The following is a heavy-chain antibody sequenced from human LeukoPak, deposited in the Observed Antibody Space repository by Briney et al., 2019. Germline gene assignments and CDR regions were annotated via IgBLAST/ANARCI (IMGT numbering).Heavy chain of an antibody. CDR1: GGSISSYY. D-gene: IGHD3-22*01. V-gene: IGHV4-4*07. CDR2: IYTSGST. CDR3: ARAPGVSSVDYFDY. J-gene: IGHJ4*02. Sequence: PSETLSLTCTVSGGSISSYYWSWIRQPAGKGLEWIGRIYTSGSTYYNPSLKSRVTISVDRSKNQFSLKLSSVTAADTAVYYCARAPGVSSVDYFDYWGQGTLVTVSS.